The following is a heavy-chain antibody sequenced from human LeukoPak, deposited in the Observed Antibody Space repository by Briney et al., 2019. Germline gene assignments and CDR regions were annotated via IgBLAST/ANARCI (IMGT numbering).Heavy chain of an antibody. J-gene: IGHJ4*02. CDR3: AREMLRYFDWLLPLDY. V-gene: IGHV7-4-1*02. Sequence: ASVKVSCKASGYTFTSYAMNWVRQAPGQGLEWMGWINTNTGNPTYAQGFTGRFVFSLDTSVSTAYLQISSLKAEDTAVYYCAREMLRYFDWLLPLDYWGQGTLVTVSS. CDR2: INTNTGNP. D-gene: IGHD3-9*01. CDR1: GYTFTSYA.